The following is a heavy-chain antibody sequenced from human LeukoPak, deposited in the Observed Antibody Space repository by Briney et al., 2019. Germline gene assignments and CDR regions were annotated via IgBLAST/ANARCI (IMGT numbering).Heavy chain of an antibody. J-gene: IGHJ4*02. Sequence: SETLSLTCAVSGYSISSGYYWGWIRQPPGKGLEWIGSIYHSGSTYYNPSLKSRVTISVDTSKNQFSLKLSSVTAADTAVYYCARDEGYCSGGSCYQFDYWGQGTLVTVSS. V-gene: IGHV4-38-2*02. D-gene: IGHD2-15*01. CDR2: IYHSGST. CDR3: ARDEGYCSGGSCYQFDY. CDR1: GYSISSGYY.